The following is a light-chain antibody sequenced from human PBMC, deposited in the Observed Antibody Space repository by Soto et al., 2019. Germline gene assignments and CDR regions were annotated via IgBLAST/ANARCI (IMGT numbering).Light chain of an antibody. CDR1: SSNIGSTY. V-gene: IGLV1-51*01. J-gene: IGLJ2*01. CDR3: AAWDTSLHALI. Sequence: QSVLPQPPAVSAXPGQMVTISCSGTSSNIGSTYVSWYQHLPGTAPKLLIYDNNKRPSGIPARFSGSKSGTSATLGITGLQTGDEADYYCAAWDTSLHALILGGGTKLTVL. CDR2: DNN.